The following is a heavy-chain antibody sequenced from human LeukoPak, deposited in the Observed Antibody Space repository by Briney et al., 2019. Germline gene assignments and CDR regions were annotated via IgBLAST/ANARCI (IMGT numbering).Heavy chain of an antibody. CDR1: GFAFSTYE. CDR3: TRDPLRYLRVGHYDY. V-gene: IGHV3-48*03. CDR2: ISSSGNNI. D-gene: IGHD3-9*01. J-gene: IGHJ4*02. Sequence: GGSLRLSCAASGFAFSTYEMNWVRQAPGKGLEWVSYISSSGNNIDYADSVKGRFTISRDNARDSVYLQMDSLRVEDRAVYYCTRDPLRYLRVGHYDYWGQGTLVAVSS.